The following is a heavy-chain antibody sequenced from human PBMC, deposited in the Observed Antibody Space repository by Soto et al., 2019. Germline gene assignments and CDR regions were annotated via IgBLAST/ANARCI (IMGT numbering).Heavy chain of an antibody. Sequence: GSLRLSCAASGFTVSSNYMSWVRQAPGKGLEWVSVIYGDGSTYYADSVKGRFTISRHNSKNTLYLQMNSLRPEDTAVYYCARGSSGYGYDAFDIWGQGTMVTVSS. CDR2: IYGDGST. CDR1: GFTVSSNY. D-gene: IGHD5-12*01. V-gene: IGHV3-53*04. J-gene: IGHJ3*02. CDR3: ARGSSGYGYDAFDI.